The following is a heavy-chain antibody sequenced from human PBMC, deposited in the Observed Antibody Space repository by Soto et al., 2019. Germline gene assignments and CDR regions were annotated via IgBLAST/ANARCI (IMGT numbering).Heavy chain of an antibody. CDR3: ARGHSTDCSNGVCSFFYNHEMDV. CDR2: INPNSGDT. Sequence: ASVKVSCKTSGYTFTGHYMHWVRQAPGQGLEWMGWINPNSGDTNYAPKFQGRVTMTRETSFTTVYMDLTRLRSDDTAVYYCARGHSTDCSNGVCSFFYNHEMDVWGQGTTVTVSS. J-gene: IGHJ6*02. V-gene: IGHV1-2*02. D-gene: IGHD2-8*01. CDR1: GYTFTGHY.